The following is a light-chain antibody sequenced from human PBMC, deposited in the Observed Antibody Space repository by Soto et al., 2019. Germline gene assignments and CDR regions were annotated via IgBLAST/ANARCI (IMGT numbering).Light chain of an antibody. V-gene: IGKV1-9*01. CDR1: QGISSY. Sequence: DIQLTQSPSFLSASVGDRVTITCRASQGISSYLAWYQQKPGKAPKLLIYAAPTLQSGVPSRFSGSGSGTEFTLTISSLQPEDFATYYCQQLNSYPVTFGPGTKVDIK. J-gene: IGKJ3*01. CDR3: QQLNSYPVT. CDR2: AAP.